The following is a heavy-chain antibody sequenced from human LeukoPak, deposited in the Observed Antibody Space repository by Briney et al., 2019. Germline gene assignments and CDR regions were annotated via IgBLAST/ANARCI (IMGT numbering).Heavy chain of an antibody. V-gene: IGHV4-4*07. CDR3: ARVRTGYCSSTSCRGWFDP. Sequence: SETLSLTCTVSGGSISSYYWSWIRQPAGKGLEWIGRIYTSRSTNYNPSLKSRVTMSVDTSKNQFSLKLSSVTAADTAVYYCARVRTGYCSSTSCRGWFDPWGQGTLVTVSS. D-gene: IGHD2-2*01. J-gene: IGHJ5*02. CDR1: GGSISSYY. CDR2: IYTSRST.